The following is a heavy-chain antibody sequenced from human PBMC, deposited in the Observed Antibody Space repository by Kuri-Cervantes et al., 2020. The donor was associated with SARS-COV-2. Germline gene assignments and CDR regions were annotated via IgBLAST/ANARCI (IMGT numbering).Heavy chain of an antibody. Sequence: SVKVSCKASGYTFISYGISWVRQAPGQGLEWMGRIIPILGTANYAQKFQGRVTTTADKSTSTAYMELSSLRSEDTAVYYCAGSATGEGDYWGQGTLVTVSS. CDR1: GYTFISYG. J-gene: IGHJ4*02. CDR3: AGSATGEGDY. D-gene: IGHD7-27*01. CDR2: IIPILGTA. V-gene: IGHV1-69*04.